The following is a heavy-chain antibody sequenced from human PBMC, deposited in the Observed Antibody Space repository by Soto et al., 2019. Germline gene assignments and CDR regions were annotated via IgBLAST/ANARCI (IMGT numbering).Heavy chain of an antibody. Sequence: QVQLQQWGAGLLKPSETLSLTCAVFGGSFSGYYWSWIRQPPGKGLEWIGEINHSGSTNYNPSLKRRVTISVDTSKNQFSLKLSSVSAADTAVYYCARAQSIRGVIIVPYYFDYWGQGTLVTVSS. D-gene: IGHD3-10*01. J-gene: IGHJ4*02. V-gene: IGHV4-34*01. CDR3: ARAQSIRGVIIVPYYFDY. CDR1: GGSFSGYY. CDR2: INHSGST.